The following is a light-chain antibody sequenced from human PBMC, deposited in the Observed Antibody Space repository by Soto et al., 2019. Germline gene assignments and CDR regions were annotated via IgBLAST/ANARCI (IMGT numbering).Light chain of an antibody. J-gene: IGLJ2*01. Sequence: QSVLTQPPSVSGAPGQGVTISCTGSSSNIGAGHVVHWYQQFPGRAPNLLIYGSSNRPSGVPDRFSGSKSGTSASLAITGLQAEDEADYYCQSYDNSLSASVFGGGTKLTVL. CDR2: GSS. V-gene: IGLV1-40*01. CDR3: QSYDNSLSASV. CDR1: SSNIGAGHV.